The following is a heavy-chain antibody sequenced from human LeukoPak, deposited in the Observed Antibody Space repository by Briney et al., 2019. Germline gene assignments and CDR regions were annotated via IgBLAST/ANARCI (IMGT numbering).Heavy chain of an antibody. CDR3: ATSLSAMVRGASDY. J-gene: IGHJ4*02. CDR2: ISSSGSTI. Sequence: GGSLRLSCAASGFTFSSYEMNWVRQAPGKGLEWVSYISSSGSTIYYADSVKGRFTISRDNAKNSLYLQMNSLRAEDTAVYYCATSLSAMVRGASDYWGQGTLVTVSS. V-gene: IGHV3-48*03. CDR1: GFTFSSYE. D-gene: IGHD3-10*01.